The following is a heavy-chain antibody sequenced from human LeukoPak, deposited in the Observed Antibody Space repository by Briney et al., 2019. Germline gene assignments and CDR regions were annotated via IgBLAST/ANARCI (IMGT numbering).Heavy chain of an antibody. CDR3: ARDLRYYGSGSYAFDI. CDR2: ISGSGSTI. J-gene: IGHJ3*02. D-gene: IGHD3-10*01. Sequence: PGGSLRLSCAASGFTFSTYEMNWVRQAPGKGLEWLSYISGSGSTIYYADSVKGRFTISRDNSKNTLYLQMNSLRAEDTAVYYCARDLRYYGSGSYAFDIWGQGTMVTVSS. V-gene: IGHV3-48*03. CDR1: GFTFSTYE.